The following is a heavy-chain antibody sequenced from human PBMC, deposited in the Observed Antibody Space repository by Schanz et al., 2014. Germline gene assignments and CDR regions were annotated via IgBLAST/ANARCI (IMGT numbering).Heavy chain of an antibody. J-gene: IGHJ4*02. CDR2: IWYDGSNK. Sequence: VQLVESGGGLVQPGGSLRLSCAASGFTFSSYSMNWVRQAPGKGLEWVAVIWYDGSNKYYADSVKGRFTISRDNSKNTLFLQMNSLRPEDTAVYYCARIGGSVFDYWAQGTLVTVSS. D-gene: IGHD3-10*01. CDR3: ARIGGSVFDY. V-gene: IGHV3-33*08. CDR1: GFTFSSYS.